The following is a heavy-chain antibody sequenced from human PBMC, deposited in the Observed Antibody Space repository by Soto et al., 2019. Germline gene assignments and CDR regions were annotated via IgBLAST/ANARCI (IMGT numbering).Heavy chain of an antibody. Sequence: QVQLVESGGGVVQPGRSLRLSCAASGFTFSSYAMHWVRQAPGKGLEWVAVISYDGSNKYYADSVKGRFTISRDNSKNXXYLQMNSLRAEDTAVYYCARASVSGLGTISDGMDVWGQGTTVTVSS. CDR2: ISYDGSNK. CDR1: GFTFSSYA. J-gene: IGHJ6*02. CDR3: ARASVSGLGTISDGMDV. V-gene: IGHV3-30-3*01. D-gene: IGHD5-12*01.